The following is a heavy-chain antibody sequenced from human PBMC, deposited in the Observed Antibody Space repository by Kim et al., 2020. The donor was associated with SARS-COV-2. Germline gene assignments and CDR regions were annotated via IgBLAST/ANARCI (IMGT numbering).Heavy chain of an antibody. V-gene: IGHV3-11*05. D-gene: IGHD3-3*01. Sequence: SVKGRFTISRDNAKNSLYLQMNSLRVEDTAVYYCARDPAYDFWSGYQSDYWGQGTLVTVSS. J-gene: IGHJ4*02. CDR3: ARDPAYDFWSGYQSDY.